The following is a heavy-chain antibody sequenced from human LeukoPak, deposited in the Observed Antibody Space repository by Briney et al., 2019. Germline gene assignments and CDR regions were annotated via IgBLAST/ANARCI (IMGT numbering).Heavy chain of an antibody. CDR2: INPTGGST. CDR3: ARGVLRYFDWLFDSSPNYYFDY. CDR1: GYTFTTDY. D-gene: IGHD3-9*01. V-gene: IGHV1-46*01. J-gene: IGHJ4*02. Sequence: ASLSVSSTASGYTFTTDYMHWVPQAPGQGLEWRGIINPTGGSTSYAQKFQGRVTMTRDTSTSTVYMELSSLRSEDTAVYYCARGVLRYFDWLFDSSPNYYFDYWGQGTLVTVSS.